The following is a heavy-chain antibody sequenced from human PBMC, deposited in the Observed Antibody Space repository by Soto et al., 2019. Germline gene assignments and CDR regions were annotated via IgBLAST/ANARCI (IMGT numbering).Heavy chain of an antibody. CDR2: ISYDGSNK. D-gene: IGHD3-22*01. J-gene: IGHJ4*02. V-gene: IGHV3-30-3*01. CDR1: GFTFSSYA. Sequence: GGSLRLSCAASGFTFSSYAMHWVRQAPGKGLEWVAVISYDGSNKYYADSVKGRFTISRDNSKNTLYLQMNSLRAEDTAVYYCARDRYYYDSSGYYPGSFDYWGQGTLVTVSS. CDR3: ARDRYYYDSSGYYPGSFDY.